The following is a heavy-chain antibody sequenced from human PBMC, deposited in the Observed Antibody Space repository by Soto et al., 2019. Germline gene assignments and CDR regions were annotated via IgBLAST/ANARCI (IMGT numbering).Heavy chain of an antibody. Sequence: GGSLRLSCAASGFTFSDYYMSWIRQAPGKGLEWVSYISSSGSTIYYADSVKGRFTISRDNAKNSLYLQMNSLRAEDTAVYYCATAGQGSGSYRDYYYYMDVWGKGTTVTVSS. CDR2: ISSSGSTI. CDR1: GFTFSDYY. D-gene: IGHD3-10*01. CDR3: ATAGQGSGSYRDYYYYMDV. V-gene: IGHV3-11*01. J-gene: IGHJ6*03.